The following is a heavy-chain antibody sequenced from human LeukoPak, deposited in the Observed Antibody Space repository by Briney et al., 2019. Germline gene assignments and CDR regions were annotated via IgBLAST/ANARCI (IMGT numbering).Heavy chain of an antibody. CDR2: IFHSGSA. J-gene: IGHJ4*02. D-gene: IGHD3-3*01. CDR1: GGSLSIPSYY. CDR3: ATSGGSGYFIY. V-gene: IGHV4-39*01. Sequence: SETLSLTCTVSGGSLSIPSYYWGWLRQAPGKGLEWIGSIFHSGSAYYSPSLKSRVTISVDTSKNQFSLNLSSVTAADTALYYCATSGGSGYFIYWGQGTLVTVSS.